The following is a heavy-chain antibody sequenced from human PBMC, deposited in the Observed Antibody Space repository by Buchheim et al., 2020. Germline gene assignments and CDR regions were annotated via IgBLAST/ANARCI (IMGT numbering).Heavy chain of an antibody. CDR2: LHRDGST. Sequence: EVQLVESGGGLVQPGGSLRLSCAASGFIVSSDFMKWVRQAPGKGLEWVSILHRDGSTCYADSVKGRFTISRDNSKNTLYLQMNSLRAEDTAVYYCAKEDCSGGSCYSLFDYWGQGTL. J-gene: IGHJ4*02. V-gene: IGHV3-66*02. CDR1: GFIVSSDF. D-gene: IGHD2-15*01. CDR3: AKEDCSGGSCYSLFDY.